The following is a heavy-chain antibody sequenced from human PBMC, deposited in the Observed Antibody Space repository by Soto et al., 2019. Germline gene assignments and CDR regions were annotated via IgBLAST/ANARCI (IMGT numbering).Heavy chain of an antibody. J-gene: IGHJ5*02. CDR1: GFTFSSYS. V-gene: IGHV3-48*02. CDR3: AREFSNYISHQFDP. CDR2: ISSSSSTI. Sequence: GGSLRLSCAASGFTFSSYSMNWVRQAPGKGLEWVSYISSSSSTIYYADSVKGRFTISRDNAKNSLYLQMNSLRDEDTAVYYCAREFSNYISHQFDPWGQGTLVTVSS. D-gene: IGHD4-4*01.